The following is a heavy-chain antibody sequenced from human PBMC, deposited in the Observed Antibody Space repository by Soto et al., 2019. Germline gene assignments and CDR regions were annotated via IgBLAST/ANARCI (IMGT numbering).Heavy chain of an antibody. CDR1: GYSFTAFY. D-gene: IGHD2-21*01. J-gene: IGHJ6*03. Sequence: QVQLVQSGAEVEKPGASVKVSCKAAGYSFTAFYIHWVRQARGQGFEWLGWINPNSAGTYYSQKFRARVTRTRDTSISTAYMELTGLSSDDTAVYYCARANSIRPYFYNMDVWGQGTTVTVSS. CDR2: INPNSAGT. CDR3: ARANSIRPYFYNMDV. V-gene: IGHV1-2*02.